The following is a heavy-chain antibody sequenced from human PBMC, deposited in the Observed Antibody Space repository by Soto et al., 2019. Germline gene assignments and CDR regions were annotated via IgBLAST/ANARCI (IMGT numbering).Heavy chain of an antibody. CDR1: GYTFTGCY. CDR2: INPNSGGT. D-gene: IGHD6-19*01. CDR3: ARAVAGTDAFDI. Sequence: GASVKVSCKASGYTFTGCYMHWVRQAPGQGLEWMGWINPNSGGTNYAQKFQGRVTMTRDTSISTAYMELSRLRSDDTAVYYCARAVAGTDAFDIWGQGTMVTVSS. J-gene: IGHJ3*02. V-gene: IGHV1-2*02.